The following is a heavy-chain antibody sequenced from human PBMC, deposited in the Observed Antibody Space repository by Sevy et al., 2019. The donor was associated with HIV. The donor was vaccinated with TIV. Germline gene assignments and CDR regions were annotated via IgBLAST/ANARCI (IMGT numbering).Heavy chain of an antibody. Sequence: SETLSLTCAAYGGSFSGYYRSWVRQPPGKGLEWVGEINHSGSTNYNPSLKSRVTISVNTSKNQISLRLSSVTSADTTVYYCARDLELAYWGQGTLVTVSS. V-gene: IGHV4-34*01. CDR1: GGSFSGYY. J-gene: IGHJ4*02. D-gene: IGHD1-7*01. CDR3: ARDLELAY. CDR2: INHSGST.